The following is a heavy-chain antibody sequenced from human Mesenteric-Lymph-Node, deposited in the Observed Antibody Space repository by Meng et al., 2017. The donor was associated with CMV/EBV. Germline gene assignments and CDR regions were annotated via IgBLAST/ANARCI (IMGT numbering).Heavy chain of an antibody. Sequence: GGSLRLSCAASGFTFSSYAMSWVRQAPGKGLEWVSSISSESSYIYYADSVKGRFTISRDNAKNSLYLQMNSLRAEDTAVYFCARVFRVYGMDVWGQGTTVTVSS. J-gene: IGHJ6*02. CDR1: GFTFSSYA. CDR3: ARVFRVYGMDV. V-gene: IGHV3-21*01. CDR2: ISSESSYI.